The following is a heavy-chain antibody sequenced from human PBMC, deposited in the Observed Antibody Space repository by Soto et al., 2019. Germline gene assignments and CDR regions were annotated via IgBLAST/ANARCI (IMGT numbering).Heavy chain of an antibody. CDR1: GGSVSSGSYY. V-gene: IGHV4-61*01. J-gene: IGHJ6*02. Sequence: KASETLSLTCTVSGGSVSSGSYYWSWIRQPPGKGLEWIGYIYYSGSTNYNPSLKSRVTISVDTPKNQFSLKLSSVTAADTAVYYCARDIIAAAGTIYYYYGMDVWGQGTTVTVSS. CDR2: IYYSGST. D-gene: IGHD6-13*01. CDR3: ARDIIAAAGTIYYYYGMDV.